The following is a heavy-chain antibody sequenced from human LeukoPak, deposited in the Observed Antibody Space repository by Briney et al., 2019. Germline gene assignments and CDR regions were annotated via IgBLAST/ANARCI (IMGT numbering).Heavy chain of an antibody. V-gene: IGHV4-59*01. CDR2: IYYSGST. CDR3: ARDNPDYGGNRDAFDI. D-gene: IGHD4-23*01. CDR1: GGSISSYY. Sequence: SETLSLTCTVSGGSISSYYWSWIRQPPGKGLEWIGYIYYSGSTIYNPSLKSRVTISVDTSKNQFSLKLSSVTAADTAVYYCARDNPDYGGNRDAFDIWGQGTMVTVSS. J-gene: IGHJ3*02.